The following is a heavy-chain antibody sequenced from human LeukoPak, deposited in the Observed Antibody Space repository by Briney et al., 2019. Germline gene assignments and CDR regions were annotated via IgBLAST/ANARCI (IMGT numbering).Heavy chain of an antibody. CDR3: ARDLHPRYSSSWYY. Sequence: SETLSLICTVSGGSISSGGYYWSWIRQPPGKGLEWIGYIYHSGSTYYNPSLKSRVTISVDRSKNQFSLKLSSVTAADTAVYYCARDLHPRYSSSWYYWGQGTLVTVSS. J-gene: IGHJ4*02. CDR2: IYHSGST. V-gene: IGHV4-30-2*01. CDR1: GGSISSGGYY. D-gene: IGHD6-13*01.